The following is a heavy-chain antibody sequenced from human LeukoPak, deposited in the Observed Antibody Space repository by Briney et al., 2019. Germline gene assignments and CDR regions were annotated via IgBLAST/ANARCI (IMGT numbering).Heavy chain of an antibody. CDR2: INHSGST. V-gene: IGHV4-34*01. CDR3: ARAYDYGDYAKRLNAFDI. CDR1: GGSFSGYY. Sequence: SETLSLTCAVYGGSFSGYYWSWIRQPPGKGLEWIGEINHSGSTNYNSSLKSRVTMSVDTSKNQFSLKLSSVTAADTAVYYCARAYDYGDYAKRLNAFDIWGQGTMVTVSS. J-gene: IGHJ3*02. D-gene: IGHD4-17*01.